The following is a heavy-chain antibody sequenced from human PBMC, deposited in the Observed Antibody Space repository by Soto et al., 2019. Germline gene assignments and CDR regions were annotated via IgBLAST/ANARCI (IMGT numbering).Heavy chain of an antibody. J-gene: IGHJ3*02. CDR2: IIPILGIA. V-gene: IGHV1-69*02. D-gene: IGHD3-22*01. CDR1: GGTFSSYT. CDR3: ARGWEGGYYDSSGYYYGPYAFDI. Sequence: QVQLVQSGAEVKKPGSSVKVSCKASGGTFSSYTISWVRQAPGQGLEWMGRIIPILGIANYAQKFQGRVTITADKSTSTAYMELSSLRSEDTAVYYCARGWEGGYYDSSGYYYGPYAFDIWGQGTMVTVSS.